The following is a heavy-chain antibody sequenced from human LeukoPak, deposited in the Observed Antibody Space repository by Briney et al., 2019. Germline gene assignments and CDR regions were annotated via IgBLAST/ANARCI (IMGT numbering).Heavy chain of an antibody. J-gene: IGHJ4*02. D-gene: IGHD6-13*01. Sequence: PGGSLRLSCAASGFTLSSYGMHWVRQAPGKGLEWVAVIWYDGSNKYYADSVKGRFTISRDNSKNTLYLQMNSLRAEDTAVYYCARGHSSSWLGDYFDYWGQGTLVTVSS. CDR2: IWYDGSNK. V-gene: IGHV3-33*01. CDR3: ARGHSSSWLGDYFDY. CDR1: GFTLSSYG.